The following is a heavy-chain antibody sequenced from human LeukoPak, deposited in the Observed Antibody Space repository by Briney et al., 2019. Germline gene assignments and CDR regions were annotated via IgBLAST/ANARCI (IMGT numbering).Heavy chain of an antibody. J-gene: IGHJ4*02. D-gene: IGHD6-13*01. CDR1: GFTFSSYA. CDR2: ISGSGGST. V-gene: IGHV3-23*01. CDR3: AKVAGIAAAGTGQGDY. Sequence: GGSLRLSCAASGFTFSSYAMSWVRQAPGKGLEWVSAISGSGGSTYYADSVKGRFTISRDNSKNTLYLQMNSLRAEDTAVDYCAKVAGIAAAGTGQGDYWGQGTLVTVSS.